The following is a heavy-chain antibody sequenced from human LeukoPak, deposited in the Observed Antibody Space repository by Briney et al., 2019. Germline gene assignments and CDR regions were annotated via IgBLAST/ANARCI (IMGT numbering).Heavy chain of an antibody. D-gene: IGHD3-22*01. CDR1: GFTFSSYS. Sequence: GGSLRLSCAASGFTFSSYSMNWVRQAPGKGLEWVSYISSSSSTIYYADSVKGRFTISRDNAKNSLYLQMNSLRAEDTAVYYCARHGGLYVSSGYYYGTDAFDIWGQGTMVTVSS. J-gene: IGHJ3*02. CDR2: ISSSSSTI. CDR3: ARHGGLYVSSGYYYGTDAFDI. V-gene: IGHV3-48*01.